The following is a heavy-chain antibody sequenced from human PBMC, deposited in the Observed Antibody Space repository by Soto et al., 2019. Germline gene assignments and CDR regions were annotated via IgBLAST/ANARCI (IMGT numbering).Heavy chain of an antibody. J-gene: IGHJ6*02. Sequence: LWETLSLTCTVSGGSISSYYWSWIRQPPGKGLEWIGYIYYSGSTNYNPSLKSRVTISVDTSKNQFSLKLSSVTAADTAVYYCERDIEEYGSGTYAMDVWRQGTTVT. CDR1: GGSISSYY. D-gene: IGHD3-10*01. V-gene: IGHV4-59*01. CDR3: ERDIEEYGSGTYAMDV. CDR2: IYYSGST.